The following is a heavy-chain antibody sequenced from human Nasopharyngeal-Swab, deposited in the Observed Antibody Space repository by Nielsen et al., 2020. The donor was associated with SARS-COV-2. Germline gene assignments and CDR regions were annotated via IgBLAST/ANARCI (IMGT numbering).Heavy chain of an antibody. CDR1: GYSFTNYW. CDR2: IYPGDSGT. J-gene: IGHJ3*02. V-gene: IGHV5-51*01. CDR3: ARPAKWLQLGGGAFDI. D-gene: IGHD5-24*01. Sequence: GESLKISCKGSGYSFTNYWIGWVRQMPGKGLEWMGIIYPGDSGTRYSPSFQGQVTISADKSISTAYLQWSSLKASDTAMYYCARPAKWLQLGGGAFDIWGQWTMVTVSS.